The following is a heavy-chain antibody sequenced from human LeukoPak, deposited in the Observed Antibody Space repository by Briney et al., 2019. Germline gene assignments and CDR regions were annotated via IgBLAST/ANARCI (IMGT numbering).Heavy chain of an antibody. J-gene: IGHJ4*02. D-gene: IGHD6-19*01. V-gene: IGHV4-34*01. CDR2: INHSGST. CDR1: GGSFSGYY. Sequence: SETLALTCGVYGGSFSGYYWSWIRQPPGKGLEWIGEINHSGSTNYNPSLKSRVNISVDTSKNQFSLKLSSVTAADTAVYYCARGSGWYYFDYWGQGTLVTVSS. CDR3: ARGSGWYYFDY.